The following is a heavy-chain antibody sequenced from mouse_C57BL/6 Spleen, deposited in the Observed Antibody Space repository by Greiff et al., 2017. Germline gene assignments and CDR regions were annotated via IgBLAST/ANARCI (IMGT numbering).Heavy chain of an antibody. CDR3: ARSGSSSYFDY. J-gene: IGHJ2*01. Sequence: VQLQQSGPELVKPGASVKLSCKASGYTFTDYSMHWVKQSHGKSLEWIGYINPNNGGTSYNQKFKGKATLTVNKSSSTAYMELRSLTSEDAAVYYCARSGSSSYFDYWGQGTTLTVSA. D-gene: IGHD1-1*01. CDR1: GYTFTDYS. CDR2: INPNNGGT. V-gene: IGHV1-22*01.